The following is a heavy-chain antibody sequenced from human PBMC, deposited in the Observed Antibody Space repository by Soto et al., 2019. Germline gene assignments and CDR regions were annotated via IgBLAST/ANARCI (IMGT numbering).Heavy chain of an antibody. V-gene: IGHV3-9*01. CDR2: ISWNSGSI. J-gene: IGHJ4*02. Sequence: PGGSLRLSCAASGFTFDDYAMHWVRQAPGKGLEWVPGISWNSGSIGYADSVKGRFTISRDNAKNSLYLQMNSLRAEDTALYYCAKDTSRHYGDYETIFDYWGQGTLVTVSS. D-gene: IGHD4-17*01. CDR1: GFTFDDYA. CDR3: AKDTSRHYGDYETIFDY.